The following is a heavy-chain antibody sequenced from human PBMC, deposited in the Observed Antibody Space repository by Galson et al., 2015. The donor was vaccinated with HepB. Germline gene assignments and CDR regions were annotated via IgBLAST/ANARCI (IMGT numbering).Heavy chain of an antibody. Sequence: SLRLSCAASGFTFSSYGMHWVRQAPGKGLEWVAVISYDGSNKYYADSVKGRFTISRDNSKNTLYLQMNSLRAEDTAVYYCAKEHVPFPAEVGWYFDLWGRGTLVTVSS. CDR2: ISYDGSNK. D-gene: IGHD1-14*01. CDR1: GFTFSSYG. V-gene: IGHV3-30*18. CDR3: AKEHVPFPAEVGWYFDL. J-gene: IGHJ2*01.